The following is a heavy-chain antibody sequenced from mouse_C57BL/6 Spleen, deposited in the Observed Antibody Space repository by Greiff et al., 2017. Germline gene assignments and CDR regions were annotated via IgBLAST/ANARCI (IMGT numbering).Heavy chain of an antibody. D-gene: IGHD2-5*01. CDR1: GFTFSNYW. V-gene: IGHV6-3*01. CDR2: IRLKSGNYAS. J-gene: IGHJ2*01. CDR3: TALLYDSNYGFDY. Sequence: EVKLEEPGGGLVQPGGSMKLSCVASGFTFSNYWMNWVRQSPEKGLEWVAQIRLKSGNYASHYADSVKGRFTISRGDSKRSVYLQMNNLGAEDTGIYYCTALLYDSNYGFDYWGQGTTLTVSS.